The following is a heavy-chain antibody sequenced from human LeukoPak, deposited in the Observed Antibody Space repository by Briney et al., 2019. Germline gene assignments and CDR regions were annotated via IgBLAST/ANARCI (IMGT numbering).Heavy chain of an antibody. Sequence: GGSLRLSCAASGFTFSSYAMSWVRQAPGKGLEWVSAISGSGGSTDYADSVKGRFTISRDNSKNTLYLQMNSLRAEDTAVYYCANDRGYCSDGSCTFWGQGTLVTVSS. J-gene: IGHJ4*02. CDR2: ISGSGGST. D-gene: IGHD2-15*01. CDR1: GFTFSSYA. CDR3: ANDRGYCSDGSCTF. V-gene: IGHV3-23*01.